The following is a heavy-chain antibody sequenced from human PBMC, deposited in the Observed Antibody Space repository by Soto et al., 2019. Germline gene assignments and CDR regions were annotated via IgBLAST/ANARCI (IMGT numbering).Heavy chain of an antibody. D-gene: IGHD3-3*01. V-gene: IGHV4-31*03. CDR2: IYYSGST. J-gene: IGHJ5*02. CDR1: GGSISSGGYY. CDR3: ARNEPPPNYDCWSFWFDP. Sequence: SETLSLTCTVSGGSISSGGYYWSWIRQHPGKGLEWIGYIYYSGSTYYNPSLKSRVTISVDTSKNQFSLKLSSVTAADTAVYYCARNEPPPNYDCWSFWFDPWGQGTLVTAPQ.